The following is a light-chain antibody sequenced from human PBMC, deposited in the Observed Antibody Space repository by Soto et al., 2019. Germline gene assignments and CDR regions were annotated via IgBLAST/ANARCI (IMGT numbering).Light chain of an antibody. CDR1: SSNIGNNA. V-gene: IGLV1-36*01. CDR2: YXX. Sequence: QSVLTQPPSVSEAPRQRVTISCSGSSSNIGNNAVNWYQQLPGKAPKLLIYYXXXLXXXXXDRXXXSKSGTSASLAISGLQSXDXADYYCAAWDDSLNGVVFGGGTKLTVL. CDR3: AAWDDSLNGVV. J-gene: IGLJ2*01.